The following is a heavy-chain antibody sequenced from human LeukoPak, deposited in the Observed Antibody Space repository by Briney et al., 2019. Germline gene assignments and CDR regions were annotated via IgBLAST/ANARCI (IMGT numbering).Heavy chain of an antibody. CDR3: ATYTAGYFQH. J-gene: IGHJ1*01. D-gene: IGHD6-25*01. V-gene: IGHV3-11*03. CDR2: ISSSSSYT. CDR1: GFTFSTYA. Sequence: GGSLRLSCAVSGFTFSTYAMSCVRQAPGKGLEWVSYISSSSSYTNYADSVKGRFTISRDNAKNSLYLQMNSLRAEDTAVYYCATYTAGYFQHWGQGTLVTVSS.